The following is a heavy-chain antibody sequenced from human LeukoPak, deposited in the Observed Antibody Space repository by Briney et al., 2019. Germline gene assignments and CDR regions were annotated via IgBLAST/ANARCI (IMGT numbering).Heavy chain of an antibody. CDR1: GGTFSSYA. J-gene: IGHJ4*02. D-gene: IGHD3-22*01. CDR2: IIPIFGTA. CDR3: ARSGDYYDSSGYPVFDY. V-gene: IGHV1-69*13. Sequence: GASVKVSCKASGGTFSSYAISWVRQASGQGLEWMGGIIPIFGTANYAQKFQGRVTITADESTSTAYMELSSLRSEDTAVYYCARSGDYYDSSGYPVFDYWGQGTLVTVSS.